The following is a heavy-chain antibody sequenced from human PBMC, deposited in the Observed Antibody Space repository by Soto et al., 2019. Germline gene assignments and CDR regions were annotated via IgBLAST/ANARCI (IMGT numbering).Heavy chain of an antibody. V-gene: IGHV3-23*01. J-gene: IGHJ4*02. D-gene: IGHD2-2*01. CDR1: GFTFSSYA. CDR3: ATARYCSSMSCKGGDY. CDR2: IIGSGGST. Sequence: EVQLLESGGGLVQPGGSLRLSCAASGFTFSSYAMSWVRQAPGKGLEWVSTIIGSGGSTYYADSVKGRFTSSRDNSKNTLYLQMNSLRAEDTAVYYCATARYCSSMSCKGGDYWGQGTLVTVSS.